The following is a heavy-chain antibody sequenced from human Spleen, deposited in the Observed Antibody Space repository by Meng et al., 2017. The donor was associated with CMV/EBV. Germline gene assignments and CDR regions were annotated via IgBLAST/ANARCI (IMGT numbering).Heavy chain of an antibody. V-gene: IGHV3-23*01. J-gene: IGHJ4*02. Sequence: SGFTFSSYAMRWVRQAPGKGLEWVSAISGSGGSTYYADSVKGRFTISRDNSKNTLYLQMNSLRAEDTAVFYCAKETYCSSTSCYGFDYWGQGTLVTVSS. CDR3: AKETYCSSTSCYGFDY. D-gene: IGHD2-2*01. CDR1: GFTFSSYA. CDR2: ISGSGGST.